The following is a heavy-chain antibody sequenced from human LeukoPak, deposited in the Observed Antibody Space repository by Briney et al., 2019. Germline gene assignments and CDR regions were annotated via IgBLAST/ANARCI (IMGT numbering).Heavy chain of an antibody. D-gene: IGHD4-23*01. CDR2: IVVGSGNT. CDR3: AAVRTTVVTQGWYFDL. Sequence: GTSVKVSCKASGFTFTSSAVQWVRQARGQRLEWIGWIVVGSGNTNYAQKFQERVTITRDMSTSTAYMELSSLRSEDTAVYYCAAVRTTVVTQGWYFDLWGRGTLVTVSS. V-gene: IGHV1-58*01. CDR1: GFTFTSSA. J-gene: IGHJ2*01.